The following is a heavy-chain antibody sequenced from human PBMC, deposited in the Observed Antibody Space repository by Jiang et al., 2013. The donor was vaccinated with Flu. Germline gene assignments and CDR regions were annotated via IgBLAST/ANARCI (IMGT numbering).Heavy chain of an antibody. D-gene: IGHD2-2*01. V-gene: IGHV4-59*12. J-gene: IGHJ5*02. CDR2: IYYSGST. CDR3: AGVPSRNWFDP. CDR1: GGSFSTYY. Sequence: PSETLSLTCTISGGSFSTYYWSWIRQPPGKGLEWIGYIYYSGSTNYNPALNSRVTISKDTSRNQFSLKLSSVTAADTAVYYCAGVPSRNWFDPWGQGTLVTVSS.